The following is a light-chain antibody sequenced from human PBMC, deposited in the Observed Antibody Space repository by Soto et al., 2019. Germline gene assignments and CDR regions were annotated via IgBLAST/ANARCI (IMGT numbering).Light chain of an antibody. CDR3: SSYTSSPLPNWV. CDR2: EVS. J-gene: IGLJ3*02. CDR1: SSDVGSYNL. V-gene: IGLV2-14*02. Sequence: QSALTQPASVSGSPGQSITISCTGTSSDVGSYNLVSWYQQHPGKAPKLMIYEVSIRPPGVSNRFSGSKSGNTASLTISGLQAEEEADYYCSSYTSSPLPNWVFGGGTKVTVL.